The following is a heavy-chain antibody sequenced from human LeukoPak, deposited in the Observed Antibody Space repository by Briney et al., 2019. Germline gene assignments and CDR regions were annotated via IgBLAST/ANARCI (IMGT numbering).Heavy chain of an antibody. V-gene: IGHV4-59*01. J-gene: IGHJ6*02. CDR3: ARDLGYCSSTSCYRSYYYYGMDV. D-gene: IGHD2-2*02. CDR1: GGSISSYY. Sequence: SETLSLTCTVSGGSISSYYWSWIRQPPGKGLEWIGYIYYSGSTNYNPSLKSRVTISVDTSKNQFSLKLSSVTAADTAVYYCARDLGYCSSTSCYRSYYYYGMDVWGQGTTVIVSS. CDR2: IYYSGST.